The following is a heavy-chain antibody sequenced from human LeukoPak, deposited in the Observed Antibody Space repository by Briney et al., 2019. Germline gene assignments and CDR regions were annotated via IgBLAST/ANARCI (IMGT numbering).Heavy chain of an antibody. CDR2: IIPIFGTP. CDR3: ASFLSEKATSYLQFDF. V-gene: IGHV1-69*13. CDR1: GGTFSSYA. Sequence: GASVKVSCKASGGTFSSYAITWVRQAPGQGLEWMGGIIPIFGTPNYAQNFQGRLTITADETTSTAYMELNSLRSEDTAMYYCASFLSEKATSYLQFDFWGQGTLVTVSS. D-gene: IGHD5-24*01. J-gene: IGHJ4*02.